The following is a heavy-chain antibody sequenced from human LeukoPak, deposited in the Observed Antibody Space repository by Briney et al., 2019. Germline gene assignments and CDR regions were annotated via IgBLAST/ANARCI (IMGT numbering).Heavy chain of an antibody. V-gene: IGHV3-30*02. CDR3: ARDWGTSSLYLVN. CDR2: IQNDGNNK. J-gene: IGHJ4*02. Sequence: RTGGSLRLSWAPSGFTLSSNGMHWVRHAPGKGLEWVAFIQNDGNNKKSADSVKGRFTISRDNSKNTLYLQMNSLRAEDTAVYYCARDWGTSSLYLVNWGQGTLVTVSS. CDR1: GFTLSSNG. D-gene: IGHD6-6*01.